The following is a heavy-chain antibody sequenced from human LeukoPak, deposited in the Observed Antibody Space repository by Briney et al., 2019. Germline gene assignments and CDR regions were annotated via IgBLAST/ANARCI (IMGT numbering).Heavy chain of an antibody. Sequence: GGSLRLSCAASGFTFSSYAMGWVRQAPGKGLEWVSGVTISGDTYYADSVKGRFTISRDNSKNTLYLQMNSLRAEDTAVYYCAKDLGAYSSSPDAFDIWGQGTMVTVSS. D-gene: IGHD6-13*01. CDR1: GFTFSSYA. CDR2: VTISGDT. CDR3: AKDLGAYSSSPDAFDI. J-gene: IGHJ3*02. V-gene: IGHV3-23*01.